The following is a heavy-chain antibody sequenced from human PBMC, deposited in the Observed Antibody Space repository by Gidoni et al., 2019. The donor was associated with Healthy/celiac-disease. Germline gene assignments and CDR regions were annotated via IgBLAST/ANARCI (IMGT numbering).Heavy chain of an antibody. CDR2: IYTSGST. J-gene: IGHJ4*02. V-gene: IGHV4-61*02. Sequence: QVQLQESCPGLVKPSQTLSLTCPVSGGSISSRSYYWSWIRRPAGKGLEWIGRIYTSGSTNYNPYPKSRVTISVDTSKNQCSLKLSSVTAADTAVYYCARDTPYCGGDCSTWFDYWGQGTLVTVSS. CDR3: ARDTPYCGGDCSTWFDY. CDR1: GGSISSRSYY. D-gene: IGHD2-21*02.